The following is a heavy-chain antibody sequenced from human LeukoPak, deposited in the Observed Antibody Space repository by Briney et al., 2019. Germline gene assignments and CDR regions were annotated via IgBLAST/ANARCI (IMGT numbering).Heavy chain of an antibody. V-gene: IGHV3-48*01. CDR3: ARDHRYAFDN. J-gene: IGHJ4*01. CDR2: IGISSGNT. Sequence: QSGGSLRLSCAASGFNFIDYSMDWVRQAPGKGLEWTSYIGISSGNTKYADSVKGRFTISRDKARNSLYLQMNSLRVEDTAVYYCARDHRYAFDNWGHGTLVTVSS. D-gene: IGHD5-12*01. CDR1: GFNFIDYS.